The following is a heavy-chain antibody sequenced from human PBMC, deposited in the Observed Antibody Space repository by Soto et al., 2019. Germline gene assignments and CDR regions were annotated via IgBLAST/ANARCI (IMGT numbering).Heavy chain of an antibody. D-gene: IGHD1-26*01. CDR1: GFTFSSYG. CDR2: ISYDGSNK. V-gene: IGHV3-30*18. J-gene: IGHJ4*02. Sequence: QVQLVESGGGVVQPGRSLRLSCAASGFTFSSYGMHWVRQAPGKGLEWVAVISYDGSNKYHADSVKGRFTISRDNSKNTLYLQMNSLRAEDPAVYYCAKVGYSGSYFDYWGQGTLVTVSS. CDR3: AKVGYSGSYFDY.